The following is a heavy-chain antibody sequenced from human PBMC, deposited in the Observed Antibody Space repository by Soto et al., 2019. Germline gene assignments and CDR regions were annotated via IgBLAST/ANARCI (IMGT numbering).Heavy chain of an antibody. CDR3: ARLAIFGVVDNPYGMDI. CDR1: GYSFTDYW. V-gene: IGHV5-51*01. Sequence: GESLKISCKGSGYSFTDYWTGWVRQVPGEGLEWLAMIYPGDSDTRYSPSFQGHVTISADKSISTAYLQWSSLKASDTAMYYCARLAIFGVVDNPYGMDIWGQGTTVTVSS. D-gene: IGHD3-3*01. CDR2: IYPGDSDT. J-gene: IGHJ6*02.